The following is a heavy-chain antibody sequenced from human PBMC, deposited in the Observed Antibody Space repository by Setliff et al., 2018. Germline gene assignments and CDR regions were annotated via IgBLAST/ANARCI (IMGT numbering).Heavy chain of an antibody. V-gene: IGHV4-39*01. CDR2: IYYSGST. J-gene: IGHJ6*03. D-gene: IGHD3-10*01. Sequence: PSETLSLTCRVSGGSLSSGNYYWGLIRLPPGKGLEWVATIYYSGSTYSNPSLKSRLIISVDAPDNQFSVKLSSVTAADTAVYYCARHKSNGSGSYPSLYMDVWGRGIMVTVSS. CDR1: GGSLSSGNYY. CDR3: ARHKSNGSGSYPSLYMDV.